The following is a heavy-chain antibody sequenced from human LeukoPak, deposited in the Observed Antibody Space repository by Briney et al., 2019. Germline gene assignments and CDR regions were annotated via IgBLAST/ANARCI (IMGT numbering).Heavy chain of an antibody. D-gene: IGHD5-18*01. CDR2: INHSGST. J-gene: IGHJ4*02. V-gene: IGHV4-34*01. Sequence: AETLSLTCAVYGGSFSGYCWSWIRQPPGKGLEWIGEINHSGSTYYDPSLKSRVTISVDTSKNQLSLKLSSVTAADTAVYYCARGGVVSSYGYGWGVVDYWGQGTLVTVSS. CDR1: GGSFSGYC. CDR3: ARGGVVSSYGYGWGVVDY.